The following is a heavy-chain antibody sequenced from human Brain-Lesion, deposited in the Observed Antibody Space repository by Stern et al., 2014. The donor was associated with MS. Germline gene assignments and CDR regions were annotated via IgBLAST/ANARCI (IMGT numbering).Heavy chain of an antibody. V-gene: IGHV2-5*02. Sequence: QVTLRESGPTLVRPTQTLTLTCTFSGFSLTITGEAVAWIRQPPGKALEWLSLIYLDDDKVYSPSLKSRLTVTKDTSKHQVVLTMTNMDPVDAGTYYCARRGSPNHGGYYFDYWGQGILVTVSS. J-gene: IGHJ4*02. CDR1: GFSLTITGEA. D-gene: IGHD2-8*01. CDR2: IYLDDDK. CDR3: ARRGSPNHGGYYFDY.